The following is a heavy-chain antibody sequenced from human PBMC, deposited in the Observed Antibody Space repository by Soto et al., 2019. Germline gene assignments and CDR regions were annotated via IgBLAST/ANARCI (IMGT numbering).Heavy chain of an antibody. V-gene: IGHV2-5*02. D-gene: IGHD2-21*02. CDR1: GLSLRTTGVG. J-gene: IGHJ6*02. CDR2: LYWDDDK. CDR3: VQSRCGGDCLEIYSSHAYNGLDV. Sequence: QVTLKESGPTLVKPTQTLTLTCTVSGLSLRTTGVGVGWVRQPPGKALEWLALLYWDDDKRYSPSLRSRLTIAKDSSEKQVVLTMTNIDTVDTATYYCVQSRCGGDCLEIYSSHAYNGLDVWGQGTTVTVS.